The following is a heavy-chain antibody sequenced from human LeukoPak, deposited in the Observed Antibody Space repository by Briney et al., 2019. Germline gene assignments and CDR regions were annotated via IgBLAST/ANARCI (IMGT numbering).Heavy chain of an antibody. Sequence: QPGRSLRLSCTASGFTFGGYAMSWVRQAPGKGLEWVGFIRSKAYGGTTEYAASVKGRFTISRDDSKSIAYLQMNSLKTEDTAVYYCTREYRLWFGEAIPGYWGQGTLVTVSS. V-gene: IGHV3-49*04. CDR3: TREYRLWFGEAIPGY. CDR2: IRSKAYGGTT. CDR1: GFTFGGYA. D-gene: IGHD3-10*01. J-gene: IGHJ4*02.